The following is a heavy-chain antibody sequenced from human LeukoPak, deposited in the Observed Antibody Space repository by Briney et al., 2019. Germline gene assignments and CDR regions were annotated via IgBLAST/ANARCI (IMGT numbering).Heavy chain of an antibody. D-gene: IGHD2-15*01. CDR1: GFSLTTSGVG. CDR2: IYWNDDK. Sequence: SGPTLVNPTQTLTLTCTFSGFSLTTSGVGVGWIRQPPGKALEWLAVIYWNDDKYYSPSLKSRFTITKDTSKNQVVLTMTNMNPVDTATYYCVVGFDYWGQGILVTVSP. CDR3: VVGFDY. V-gene: IGHV2-5*01. J-gene: IGHJ4*02.